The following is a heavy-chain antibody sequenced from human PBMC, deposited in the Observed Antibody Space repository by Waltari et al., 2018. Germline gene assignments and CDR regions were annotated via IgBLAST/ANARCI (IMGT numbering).Heavy chain of an antibody. CDR1: GSRFRNYP. D-gene: IGHD2-21*01. V-gene: IGHV3-23*01. CDR3: ARKNSSTWPAFDF. CDR2: ISDTGAHT. J-gene: IGHJ4*02. Sequence: EVQLLVSGGELVKRGGCLILSVFTPGSRFRNYPMSWVRRAPGRGLEWVASISDTGAHTYHADSVKGRFIISRDNSKTTLFLQMNNLRVEDTAIYYCARKNSSTWPAFDFWGQGLLVTVSS.